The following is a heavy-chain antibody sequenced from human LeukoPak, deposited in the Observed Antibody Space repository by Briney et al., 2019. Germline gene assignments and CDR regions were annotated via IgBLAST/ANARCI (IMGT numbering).Heavy chain of an antibody. CDR3: ARDLVLGCSSTSCSAYYYYGMDV. V-gene: IGHV4-30-4*01. Sequence: SETLSLTCTVSGGSISSGDYYWSWIRQPPGKGLEWIGYIYYSGSTYYNPSLKSRVTISVDTSKNQFSPKLSSVTAADTAVYYCARDLVLGCSSTSCSAYYYYGMDVWGQGTTVTVSS. J-gene: IGHJ6*02. CDR1: GGSISSGDYY. CDR2: IYYSGST. D-gene: IGHD2-2*01.